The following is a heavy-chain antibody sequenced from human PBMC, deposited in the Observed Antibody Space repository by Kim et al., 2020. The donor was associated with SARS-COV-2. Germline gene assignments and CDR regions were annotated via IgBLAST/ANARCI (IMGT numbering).Heavy chain of an antibody. D-gene: IGHD2-15*01. Sequence: SETLSLTCTVSGGSISSGSYYWSWIRQPAGKGLEWIGRIYTSGSTNYNPSLKSRVTISVDTSKNQFSLKLSSVTAADTAVYYCARDRNGGNFDYWGQGTLVTVS. CDR2: IYTSGST. CDR1: GGSISSGSYY. CDR3: ARDRNGGNFDY. V-gene: IGHV4-61*02. J-gene: IGHJ4*02.